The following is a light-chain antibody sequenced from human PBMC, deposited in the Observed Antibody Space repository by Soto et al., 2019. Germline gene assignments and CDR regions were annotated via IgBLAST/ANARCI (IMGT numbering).Light chain of an antibody. V-gene: IGKV1-5*01. J-gene: IGKJ4*01. Sequence: DIQMTQSPSALSASVGDRVNITCRASESISSWLAWYQQKPGKAPKLLIYDASTLESGVPSRFSGSGSGTEFTVTISSLQPDDFATYYCQQYDTYSPALTFGGGTKVEIK. CDR3: QQYDTYSPALT. CDR1: ESISSW. CDR2: DAS.